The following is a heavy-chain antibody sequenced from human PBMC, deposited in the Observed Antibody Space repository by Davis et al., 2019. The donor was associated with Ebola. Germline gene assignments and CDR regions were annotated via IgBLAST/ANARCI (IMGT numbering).Heavy chain of an antibody. J-gene: IGHJ6*02. V-gene: IGHV3-74*01. CDR2: INSDGSST. Sequence: HTAGSLTLSCEASGFTFTTYPMSCVRQAPGKGLVWVSRINSDGSSTSYADSVKGRFTISRDNAKNTLYLQMNSLRAGDTAVYYCARERSYGYSGYYYGMNVWGQGTTVTVSS. CDR1: GFTFTTYP. D-gene: IGHD5-18*01. CDR3: ARERSYGYSGYYYGMNV.